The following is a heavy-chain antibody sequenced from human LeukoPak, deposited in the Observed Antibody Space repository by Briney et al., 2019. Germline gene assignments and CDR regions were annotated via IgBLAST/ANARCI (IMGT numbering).Heavy chain of an antibody. CDR3: ARVGGAGLRTCNWFDP. D-gene: IGHD4-17*01. CDR1: GFTFSSYS. V-gene: IGHV3-21*04. CDR2: ISSSSSYI. Sequence: PGGSLRLSCAASGFTFSSYSMNWVRQAPGKGLEWVSSISSSSSYIYYADSVKGRFTISRDNAKNSLYLQMNSLRAEDTAVYYCARVGGAGLRTCNWFDPWGQGTLVTVSS. J-gene: IGHJ5*02.